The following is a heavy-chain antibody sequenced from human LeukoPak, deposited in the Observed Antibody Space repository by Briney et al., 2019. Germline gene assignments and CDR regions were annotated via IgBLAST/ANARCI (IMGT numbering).Heavy chain of an antibody. CDR2: ISGSGGST. V-gene: IGHV3-23*01. CDR3: AKSLTPYGDYEVFDY. Sequence: GGSLRLSCAASGFTFSSYAMSWVRQAPGKGLEGVSAISGSGGSTYYADSVKGRFTISRDNSKNTLYLQMTSLRAEDTAVYYCAKSLTPYGDYEVFDYWGQGTLVTVSS. D-gene: IGHD4-17*01. CDR1: GFTFSSYA. J-gene: IGHJ4*02.